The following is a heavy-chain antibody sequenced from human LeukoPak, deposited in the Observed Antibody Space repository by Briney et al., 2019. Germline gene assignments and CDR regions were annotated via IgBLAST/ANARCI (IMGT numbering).Heavy chain of an antibody. CDR1: GFTFSSYD. V-gene: IGHV3-30*02. J-gene: IGHJ4*02. Sequence: GGSLRLSCAASGFTFSSYDMHWVRQAPGKGPEWVAFIRYDGSNKYYADSVKGRFTISRDNSKNTLYLQMNSLRAEDTAVYYCAKMVYGSGSYLSAPDYWGQGTLVTVSS. CDR2: IRYDGSNK. CDR3: AKMVYGSGSYLSAPDY. D-gene: IGHD3-10*01.